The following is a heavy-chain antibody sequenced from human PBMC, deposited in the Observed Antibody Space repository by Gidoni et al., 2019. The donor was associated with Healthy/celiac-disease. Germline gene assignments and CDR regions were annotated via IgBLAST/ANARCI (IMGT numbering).Heavy chain of an antibody. CDR2: IYYSGST. CDR1: GGSISSSSYY. V-gene: IGHV4-39*01. Sequence: QLQLQESGPGLVKPSETLSLTCTVSGGSISSSSYYWGWIRQPPGKGLEWIGSIYYSGSTYYNPSLKSRVTISVDTSKNQFSLKLSSVTAADTAVYYCARGDIVVVPAAQGWFDPWGQGTLVTVSS. CDR3: ARGDIVVVPAAQGWFDP. J-gene: IGHJ5*02. D-gene: IGHD2-2*01.